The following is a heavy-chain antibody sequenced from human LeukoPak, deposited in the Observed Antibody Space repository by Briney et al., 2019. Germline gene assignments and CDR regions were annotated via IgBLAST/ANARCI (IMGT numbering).Heavy chain of an antibody. CDR1: GFTFSTCA. CDR3: AKALLCGAGTYYRNYFDY. Sequence: GGSLRLSCAASGFTFSTCAMSWVRQAPGKGLEWVSIISDNGGTTGYADSVKGRFTIARDNSKNAVFLQMKSLTAEDTAVYYCAKALLCGAGTYYRNYFDYWGQGILVTVSS. CDR2: ISDNGGTT. D-gene: IGHD3-10*01. J-gene: IGHJ4*02. V-gene: IGHV3-23*01.